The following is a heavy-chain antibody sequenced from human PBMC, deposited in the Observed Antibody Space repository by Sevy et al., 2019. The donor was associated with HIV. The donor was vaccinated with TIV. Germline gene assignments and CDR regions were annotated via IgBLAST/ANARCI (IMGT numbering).Heavy chain of an antibody. D-gene: IGHD3-22*01. V-gene: IGHV5-51*01. CDR3: AGHAEHYYDSSGYSDAFDI. CDR1: GYSFTNYW. Sequence: GESLKISCKGSGYSFTNYWIGWVRQMPGKGLEWMGIIYPGDSDTRYSPSFQGQVTISADKSISTAYLQWSSLKASDTAMYYCAGHAEHYYDSSGYSDAFDIWGQGTMVTVSS. J-gene: IGHJ3*02. CDR2: IYPGDSDT.